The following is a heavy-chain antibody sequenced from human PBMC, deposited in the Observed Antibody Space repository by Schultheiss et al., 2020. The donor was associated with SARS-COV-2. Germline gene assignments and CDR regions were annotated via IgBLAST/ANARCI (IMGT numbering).Heavy chain of an antibody. V-gene: IGHV4-59*08. CDR3: ARGYSSGWYNWFDP. CDR1: GGSISSYY. D-gene: IGHD6-19*01. Sequence: SQTLSLTCTVSGGSISSYYWSWIRQPPGKGLEWIGYIYYSGSTNYNPSLKSRVTISVDTSKNQFSLKLSSVTAADTAVYYCARGYSSGWYNWFDPWGQGTLVTVSS. J-gene: IGHJ5*02. CDR2: IYYSGST.